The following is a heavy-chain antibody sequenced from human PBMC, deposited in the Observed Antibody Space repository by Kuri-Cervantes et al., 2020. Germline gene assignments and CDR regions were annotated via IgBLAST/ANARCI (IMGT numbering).Heavy chain of an antibody. CDR1: GGSFSGYY. V-gene: IGHV4-34*01. CDR2: INHSGST. J-gene: IGHJ6*02. CDR3: ARDLGPSYGMDV. Sequence: SQTLSLTCAVYGGSFSGYYWSWIRQPPGKGLEWIGEINHSGSTNYNPSLKSRVTISVDTSKNQFSLKLSSVTAADTAAYYCARDLGPSYGMDVWGQGTTVTVSS.